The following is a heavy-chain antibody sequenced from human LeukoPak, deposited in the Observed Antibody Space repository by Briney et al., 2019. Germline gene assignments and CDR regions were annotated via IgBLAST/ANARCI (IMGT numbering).Heavy chain of an antibody. J-gene: IGHJ4*02. CDR1: GGSISSSSYY. Sequence: SETLSLTCAVSGGSISSSSYYWGWIRQPPGKGLEWIGSIYYSGSTYYSPSLKSRVTISVDTSKNQFSLKLSSVTAADAAVYYCARVCRYYDYVWGSYRYYFDYWGQGTLVTVSS. D-gene: IGHD3-16*02. CDR2: IYYSGST. V-gene: IGHV4-39*07. CDR3: ARVCRYYDYVWGSYRYYFDY.